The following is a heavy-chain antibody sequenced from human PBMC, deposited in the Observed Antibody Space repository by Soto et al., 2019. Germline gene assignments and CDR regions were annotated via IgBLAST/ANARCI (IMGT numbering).Heavy chain of an antibody. J-gene: IGHJ3*02. CDR2: ISSNGGST. CDR3: ARDNDILTGYPSFGDAFDI. CDR1: GFTFSSYA. Sequence: PGGSLRLSCAASGFTFSSYATHWVRQAPGKGLEYVSAISSNGGSTYYANSVKGRFTISRDNSKNTLYLQMGSLRAEDMAVYYCARDNDILTGYPSFGDAFDIWGQGTMVTVSS. D-gene: IGHD3-9*01. V-gene: IGHV3-64*01.